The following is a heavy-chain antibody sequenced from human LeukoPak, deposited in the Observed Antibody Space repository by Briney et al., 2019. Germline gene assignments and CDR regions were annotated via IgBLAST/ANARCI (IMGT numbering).Heavy chain of an antibody. J-gene: IGHJ4*02. D-gene: IGHD3-10*01. CDR2: IYYSGST. V-gene: IGHV4-59*08. CDR1: GGSISSYY. CDR3: ARHINGGFDY. Sequence: PSETLSLTCTVSGGSISSYYWSWIRQPPGKGLEWIGYIYYSGSTNYNPSFKSRVTISVDTSKNQFSLKLSSVTAADTAVYYCARHINGGFDYWGQGTLVTVSS.